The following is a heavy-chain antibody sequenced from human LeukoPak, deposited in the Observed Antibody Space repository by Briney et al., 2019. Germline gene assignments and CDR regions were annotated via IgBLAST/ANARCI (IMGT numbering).Heavy chain of an antibody. V-gene: IGHV3-9*03. CDR3: AKGTPRWYYDSSGYYFDY. D-gene: IGHD3-22*01. CDR1: GFTFDDYA. Sequence: PGGSLRLSCAASGFTFDDYAMHWVRQAPGKGLEWVSGISWNSGSIGYADSVEGRFTISRDNAKNSLYLQMNSLRAEDMALYYCAKGTPRWYYDSSGYYFDYWGQGTLVTVSS. J-gene: IGHJ4*02. CDR2: ISWNSGSI.